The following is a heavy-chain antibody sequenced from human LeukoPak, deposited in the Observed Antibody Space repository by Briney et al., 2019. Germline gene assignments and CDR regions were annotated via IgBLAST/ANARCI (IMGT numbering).Heavy chain of an antibody. CDR3: ARGSRYYYDSSGYFWVKEYFQH. Sequence: SVKVSCKASGGTFSSYAISWVRQAPGQGLEWMGGIIPIFGTANYAQKFQGRVTITADESTSTAYMELSSLRSEDTAVYYCARGSRYYYDSSGYFWVKEYFQHWGQGTLVTVSS. CDR1: GGTFSSYA. D-gene: IGHD3-22*01. V-gene: IGHV1-69*13. J-gene: IGHJ1*01. CDR2: IIPIFGTA.